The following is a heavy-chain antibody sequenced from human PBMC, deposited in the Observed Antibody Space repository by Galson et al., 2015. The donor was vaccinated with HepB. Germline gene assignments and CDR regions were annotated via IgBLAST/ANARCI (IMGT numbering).Heavy chain of an antibody. D-gene: IGHD3-3*01. V-gene: IGHV3-49*04. CDR2: IRSKAYGGTT. J-gene: IGHJ4*02. CDR1: GFTFGDYA. CDR3: TRVSYDSPPHYFDY. Sequence: SLRLSCAASGFTFGDYAMSWVRQAPGKGLEWVGFIRSKAYGGTTEYAASVKGRLTISRDDSKSIAYLQMNSLKTEDTAVYYCTRVSYDSPPHYFDYWGQGTLVTVSS.